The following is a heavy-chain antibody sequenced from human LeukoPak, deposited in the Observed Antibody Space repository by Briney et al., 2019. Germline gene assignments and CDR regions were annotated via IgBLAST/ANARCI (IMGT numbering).Heavy chain of an antibody. CDR2: IYTSGSK. D-gene: IGHD3-10*01. J-gene: IGHJ3*02. CDR3: ARLWFGDDALDI. V-gene: IGHV4-4*07. CDR1: GGSISSYY. Sequence: PSETLSLTCTVSGGSISSYYWRWIRQPAGKGMEWVGRIYTSGSKNYNHYLKRGVTISVDTSKNKFSLKLSSVTAADTAVYYCARLWFGDDALDIWGQGTMVTVSS.